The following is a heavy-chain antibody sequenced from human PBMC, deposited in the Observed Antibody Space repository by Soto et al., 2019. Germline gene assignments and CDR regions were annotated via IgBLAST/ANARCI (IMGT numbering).Heavy chain of an antibody. CDR3: GGGSYDFWSGQGAPTKNWFDP. D-gene: IGHD3-3*01. J-gene: IGHJ5*02. Sequence: AETLSLTCTVSGGSISSYYWSWIRQPPGKGLEWIGYIYYSGSTNYNPSLKSRVTITVDTTKNQFSLKLTSVPTADTTVYYCGGGSYDFWSGQGAPTKNWFDPWGQGTLVNVSS. CDR2: IYYSGST. CDR1: GGSISSYY. V-gene: IGHV4-59*01.